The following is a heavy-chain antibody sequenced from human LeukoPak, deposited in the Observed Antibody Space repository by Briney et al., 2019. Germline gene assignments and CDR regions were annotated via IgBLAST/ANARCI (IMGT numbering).Heavy chain of an antibody. CDR2: IYYTGTT. V-gene: IGHV4-59*01. CDR3: ARVVGGVGLDC. CDR1: GGSISGYY. D-gene: IGHD3-16*01. J-gene: IGHJ4*02. Sequence: SETLSLTCSVSGGSISGYYWTWIRQPPGEALEYIGCIYYTGTTNYTPSLNSRVTISVDTSRNQFALKLSSVTAADTAVYYCARVVGGVGLDCWGQGTLVTVSS.